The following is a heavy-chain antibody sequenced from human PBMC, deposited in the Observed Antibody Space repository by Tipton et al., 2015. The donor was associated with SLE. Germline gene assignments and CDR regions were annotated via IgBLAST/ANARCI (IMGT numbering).Heavy chain of an antibody. CDR1: GGSFSGYY. V-gene: IGHV4-34*01. D-gene: IGHD2-15*01. Sequence: LRLSCAVYGGSFSGYYWNWIRQPPGKGLEWIGEINHSGDTNYNPSLKSRVTISVDTSKNQFSLKLNSVTAADTAVYYCARWWGGTHFDYWGQGTLVTVSS. J-gene: IGHJ4*02. CDR2: INHSGDT. CDR3: ARWWGGTHFDY.